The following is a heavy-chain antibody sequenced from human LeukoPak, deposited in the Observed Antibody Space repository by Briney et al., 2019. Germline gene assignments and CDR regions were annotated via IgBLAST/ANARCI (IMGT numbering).Heavy chain of an antibody. D-gene: IGHD7-27*01. CDR1: GYTFTGYN. J-gene: IGHJ4*02. Sequence: ASVKVSCKASGYTFTGYNINWVRQAPGQGLEWMGRINPNSGGTNYAQKFQGRVTMTRDTSISTAYMELRRLKSDDTALYYCARDFIPSGDHFWGQGTLVTVSS. CDR3: ARDFIPSGDHF. V-gene: IGHV1-2*06. CDR2: INPNSGGT.